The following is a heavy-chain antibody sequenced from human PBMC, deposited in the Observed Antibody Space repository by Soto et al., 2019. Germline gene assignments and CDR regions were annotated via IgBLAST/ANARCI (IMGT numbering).Heavy chain of an antibody. D-gene: IGHD5-18*01. CDR1: EFTFSTYA. CDR2: ISSSSQNI. CDR3: ARDQSRIQVFYYYMDV. V-gene: IGHV3-48*01. J-gene: IGHJ6*03. Sequence: EVQLVESGGGLVQPGGSLRLSCAASEFTFSTYAMNWVRQAPGKGLEWVSSISSSSQNIRYSDSVKGRFTISRDNAKNSLYLQMNSVRAEDTGVYFCARDQSRIQVFYYYMDVWGKGTTVTVSS.